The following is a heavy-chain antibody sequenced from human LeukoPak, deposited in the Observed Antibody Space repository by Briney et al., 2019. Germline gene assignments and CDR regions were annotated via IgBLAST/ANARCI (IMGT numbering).Heavy chain of an antibody. CDR3: ARGRSITILRGVAISDGFDI. CDR2: IATSSDYI. Sequence: PGGSLRLSCAASGFTFSTYSMNWVRQAPGKGLEWVSSIATSSDYIYYAGSLKGRFTISRDNAKNSLYLHMNSLRPDDTAVYYCARGRSITILRGVAISDGFDIWGQGTKVTVS. J-gene: IGHJ3*02. CDR1: GFTFSTYS. V-gene: IGHV3-21*06. D-gene: IGHD3-10*01.